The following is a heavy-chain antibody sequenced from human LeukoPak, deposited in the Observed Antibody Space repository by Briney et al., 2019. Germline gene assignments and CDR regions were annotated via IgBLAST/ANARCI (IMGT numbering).Heavy chain of an antibody. J-gene: IGHJ4*02. CDR2: IYPGDSET. Sequence: GESLKISCQASGYIFSNYWIGWVRQMPGKGLEWMAIIYPGDSETKYSPSFQGQVTISADKSISTAYLQWSSLKASDTAMYYCARLGDISGYNDYWGQGTLVTVSS. D-gene: IGHD3-22*01. CDR3: ARLGDISGYNDY. V-gene: IGHV5-51*01. CDR1: GYIFSNYW.